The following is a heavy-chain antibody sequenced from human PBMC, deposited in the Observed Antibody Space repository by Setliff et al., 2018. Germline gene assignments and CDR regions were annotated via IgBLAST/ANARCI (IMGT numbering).Heavy chain of an antibody. D-gene: IGHD3-22*01. CDR2: IYYSGST. CDR3: ARQLCSSGYCYATTFDY. CDR1: GYSISSGYY. V-gene: IGHV4-38-2*02. J-gene: IGHJ4*02. Sequence: SETLSLTCTVSGYSISSGYYWGWIRQPPGKGLEWIGCIYYSGSTYYNPSLKSRVTISVDTSKNQFPLKLSSVTASDTAVYYCARQLCSSGYCYATTFDYWGQGTLVTVSS.